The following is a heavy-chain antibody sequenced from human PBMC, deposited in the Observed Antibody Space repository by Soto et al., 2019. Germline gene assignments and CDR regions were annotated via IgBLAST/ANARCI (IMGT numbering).Heavy chain of an antibody. Sequence: TSETLSLTCAVYGGSFSGYYWSWIRQPAGKGLEWIGRIYTSGSTNYNPSLKSRVTMSVDTSKNQFSLKLSSVTAADTAVYYCARGPTVAGLLNWFDPWGQGTLVTVSS. J-gene: IGHJ5*02. V-gene: IGHV4-59*10. CDR3: ARGPTVAGLLNWFDP. CDR2: IYTSGST. D-gene: IGHD6-19*01. CDR1: GGSFSGYY.